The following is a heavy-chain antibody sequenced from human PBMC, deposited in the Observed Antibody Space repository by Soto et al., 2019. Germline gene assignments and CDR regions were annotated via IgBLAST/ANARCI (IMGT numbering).Heavy chain of an antibody. CDR1: GDSISGGASF. CDR2: VYYSGSS. CDR3: AKLSCTSSTCYFPGWFDP. Sequence: ASETLSLTCTVSGDSISGGASFWSWIRQPPGKGLEWIANVYYSGSSYYNPSLKSRLTISVDTTKNQFSLQLKSMTAADTAVYYCAKLSCTSSTCYFPGWFDPWGRGTLVTVSS. D-gene: IGHD2-2*01. V-gene: IGHV4-31*03. J-gene: IGHJ5*02.